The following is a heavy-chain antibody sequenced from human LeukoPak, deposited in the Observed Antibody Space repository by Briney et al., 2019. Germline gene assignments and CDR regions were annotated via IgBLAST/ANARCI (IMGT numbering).Heavy chain of an antibody. CDR2: IYYRGST. Sequence: SETLSLTWSLAGPSISSYCCGWVRQPAGKGMGWHGYIYYRGSTNYNPSLNSRVTISVDTSKNQFSLKLRSVTAADTAVYYCARGGGYYDILTGDYGLDVWGKGTTVTVSS. CDR3: ARGGGYYDILTGDYGLDV. J-gene: IGHJ6*04. CDR1: GPSISSYC. D-gene: IGHD3-9*01. V-gene: IGHV4-59*01.